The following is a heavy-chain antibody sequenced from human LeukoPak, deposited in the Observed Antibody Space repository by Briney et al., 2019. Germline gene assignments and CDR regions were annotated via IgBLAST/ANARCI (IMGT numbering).Heavy chain of an antibody. CDR2: IAVASGNT. V-gene: IGHV1-58*02. J-gene: IGHJ4*02. D-gene: IGHD3-22*01. Sequence: SVKVSCQASGFPFTSSSMQWARQARGQRLEWIGWIAVASGNTNYAQKFQGRVTITRDMSTSTAYMELSSLRSEDTAVYYCAAVFGSGYYYYFDYWGQGTLVTVSS. CDR3: AAVFGSGYYYYFDY. CDR1: GFPFTSSS.